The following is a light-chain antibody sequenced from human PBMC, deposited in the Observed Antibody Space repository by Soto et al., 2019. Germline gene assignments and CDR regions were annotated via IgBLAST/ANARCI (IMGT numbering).Light chain of an antibody. J-gene: IGKJ1*01. CDR3: QQRSNWPVT. CDR2: DAS. CDR1: QSVRTY. V-gene: IGKV3-11*01. Sequence: EIVLTQSPATLSLSPGERATLSCRASQSVRTYLAWYQQKPGQAPRLLIYDASNRAAGIPARFSGSGSGTGFTLTISSLEPEDFAVYYCQQRSNWPVTFGQGTKVDIK.